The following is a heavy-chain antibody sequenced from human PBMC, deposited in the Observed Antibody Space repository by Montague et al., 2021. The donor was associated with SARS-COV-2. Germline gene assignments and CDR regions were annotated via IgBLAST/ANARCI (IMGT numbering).Heavy chain of an antibody. CDR3: ARNLPPATIFTVVTHFDF. CDR2: VFHTGKA. D-gene: IGHD4-11*01. V-gene: IGHV4-39*01. CDR1: GDSVASNNYY. J-gene: IGHJ4*01. Sequence: SETLSLTCNVSGDSVASNNYYWGWLRQPPGRGLEWIASVFHTGKAFYXPSLKSRSSISVDTATNQVSLNLTSVSGADTALYFCARNLPPATIFTVVTHFDFWCHGTRVTVS.